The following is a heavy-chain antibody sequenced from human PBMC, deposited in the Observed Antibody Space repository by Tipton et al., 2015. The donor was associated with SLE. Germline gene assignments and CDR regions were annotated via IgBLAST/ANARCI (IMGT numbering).Heavy chain of an antibody. CDR3: ARECSGGSCYNY. Sequence: TLSLTCTVSGGSISSGSYYWSWIRQPAGKGLEWIGYIYTSGSTNYNPSLKSRVTISVDTSKNQFSLKLSSVTAADTAVYYCARECSGGSCYNYWGQGTLVTVSS. CDR1: GGSISSGSYY. CDR2: IYTSGST. D-gene: IGHD2-15*01. J-gene: IGHJ4*02. V-gene: IGHV4-61*09.